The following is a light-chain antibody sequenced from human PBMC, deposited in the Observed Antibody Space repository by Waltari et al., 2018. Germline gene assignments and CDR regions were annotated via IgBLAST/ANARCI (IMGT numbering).Light chain of an antibody. CDR1: SDINVANYY. Sequence: QPVLTQPPSSSGSPGESARLTCTLLSDINVANYYIYWSHQKPGSPPRFLLYYNSDSDKGQGSGVPSRFSGSKDASANTGILLISGLQSEDEADYYCMVWPNNVWVFGGGTRLIVL. CDR3: MVWPNNVWV. CDR2: YNSDSDK. V-gene: IGLV5-37*01. J-gene: IGLJ3*02.